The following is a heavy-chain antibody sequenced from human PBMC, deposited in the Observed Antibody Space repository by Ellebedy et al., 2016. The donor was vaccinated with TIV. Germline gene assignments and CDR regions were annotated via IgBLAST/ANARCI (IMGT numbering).Heavy chain of an antibody. J-gene: IGHJ4*02. Sequence: PGGSLRLSCAASGFTFSSYWMHWVRQAPGRGPVWVSRINTDGRSTSYADSVKGRFTISRDNAKNTLYLQMSSLRAEDTAVYYCARQYSSSSACIGYWGQGTLVTVSS. CDR1: GFTFSSYW. D-gene: IGHD6-6*01. CDR3: ARQYSSSSACIGY. CDR2: INTDGRST. V-gene: IGHV3-74*01.